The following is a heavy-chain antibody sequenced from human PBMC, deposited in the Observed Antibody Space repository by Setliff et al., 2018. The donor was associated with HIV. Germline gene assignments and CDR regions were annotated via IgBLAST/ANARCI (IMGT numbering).Heavy chain of an antibody. V-gene: IGHV4-39*07. J-gene: IGHJ5*02. CDR1: GDSVSSRSYY. CDR3: ASTPRPSYYYDSSGYYNWFDP. Sequence: SETLSLTCSVSGDSVSSRSYYWGWIRQSPGKGLEWIGSIYFNGITHDNPSLKSRVTISVDTSKNQFSLKLSSVTAADTAVYYYASTPRPSYYYDSSGYYNWFDPWGQGTLGTSPQ. D-gene: IGHD3-22*01. CDR2: IYFNGIT.